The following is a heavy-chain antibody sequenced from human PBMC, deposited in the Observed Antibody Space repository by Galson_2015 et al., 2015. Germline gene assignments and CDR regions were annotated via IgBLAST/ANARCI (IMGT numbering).Heavy chain of an antibody. CDR1: GFTFSNAW. D-gene: IGHD3-22*01. CDR3: TTETITMIVVVSDY. J-gene: IGHJ4*02. Sequence: SLRLSCAASGFTFSNAWVSWVRQAPGKGLEWVGRIKSKTDGGTTDYAAPVKGRFTISRDDSKNTLYLQMNSLKTEDTAVYYCTTETITMIVVVSDYWGQGTLVTVSS. CDR2: IKSKTDGGTT. V-gene: IGHV3-15*01.